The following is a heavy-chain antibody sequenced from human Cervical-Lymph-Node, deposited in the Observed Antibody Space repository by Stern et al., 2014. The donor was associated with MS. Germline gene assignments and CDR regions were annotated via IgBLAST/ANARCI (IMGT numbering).Heavy chain of an antibody. J-gene: IGHJ4*02. D-gene: IGHD4-23*01. CDR1: GASISSNY. V-gene: IGHV4-59*01. CDR2: IYYSGST. Sequence: QVQLQESGPGLVKPSETLSLTCTVSGASISSNYWGWIRQPPGKGLEWIGYIYYSGSTNYNPSLMSRAAISVDTSKNQFSLKLSSVTAADTAVYYCARTDRWNFDQWGQGILVTVSS. CDR3: ARTDRWNFDQ.